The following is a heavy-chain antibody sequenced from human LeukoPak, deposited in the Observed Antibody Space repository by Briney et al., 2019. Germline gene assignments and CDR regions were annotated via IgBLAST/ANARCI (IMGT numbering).Heavy chain of an antibody. CDR3: ARTHRKVLRFSGWPQPDAFDI. J-gene: IGHJ3*02. D-gene: IGHD3-3*01. CDR2: ISYDGTNK. Sequence: GGSLRLSCAASGFTFSSYAMHWVRQAPGKGLEWVAVISYDGTNKYYADSVKGRFTISRDNAKNSLYLQMNSLRDEDTAVYYCARTHRKVLRFSGWPQPDAFDIWGQGTMVTVSS. V-gene: IGHV3-30-3*01. CDR1: GFTFSSYA.